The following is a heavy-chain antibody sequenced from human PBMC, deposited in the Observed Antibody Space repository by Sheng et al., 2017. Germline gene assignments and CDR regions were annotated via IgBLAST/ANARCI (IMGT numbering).Heavy chain of an antibody. Sequence: QVQLVESGGGVVQPGRSLRLSCAASGFTFSSYGMHWVRQAPGKGLEWVAVIWYDGSNKYYADSVKGRFTISRDNSKNTLYLQMNSLRAEDTAVYYCARVSSGEGVTYNYYDSSGYHDYWGQGT. CDR3: ARVSSGEGVTYNYYDSSGYHDY. CDR1: GFTFSSYG. CDR2: IWYDGSNK. D-gene: IGHD3-22*01. J-gene: IGHJ4*02. V-gene: IGHV3-33*01.